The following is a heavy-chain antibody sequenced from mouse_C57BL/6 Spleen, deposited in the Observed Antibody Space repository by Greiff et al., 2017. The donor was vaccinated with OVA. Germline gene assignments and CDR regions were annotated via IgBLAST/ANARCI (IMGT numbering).Heavy chain of an antibody. V-gene: IGHV3-6*01. CDR1: GYSITSGYY. CDR2: ISYDGSN. D-gene: IGHD2-1*01. CDR3: ARRDFYGNFAY. J-gene: IGHJ3*01. Sequence: EVQLQQSGPGLVKPSQSLSLTCSVTGYSITSGYYWNWIRQFPGNKLEWMGYISYDGSNNYHPSLKNRISITRDTSKNQFFLKLNSVTTEDTATYYCARRDFYGNFAYWGQGTLVTVSA.